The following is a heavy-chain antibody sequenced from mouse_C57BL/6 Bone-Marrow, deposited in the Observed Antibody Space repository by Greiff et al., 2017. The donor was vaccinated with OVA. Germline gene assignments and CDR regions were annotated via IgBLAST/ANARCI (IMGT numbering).Heavy chain of an antibody. D-gene: IGHD2-3*01. J-gene: IGHJ2*01. CDR2: ISSGGSYT. Sequence: DVMLVESGGDLVKPGGSLKLSCAASGFTFSSYGMSWVHQTPDKRLEWVATISSGGSYTYYTDSVKGRFTISRDNAKNTLYLQMSSLKSEDTAMYYCARDGYSDDWGKGTTLTVSS. V-gene: IGHV5-6*02. CDR1: GFTFSSYG. CDR3: ARDGYSDD.